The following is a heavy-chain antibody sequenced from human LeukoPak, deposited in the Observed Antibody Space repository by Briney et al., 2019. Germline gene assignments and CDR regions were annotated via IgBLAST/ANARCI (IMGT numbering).Heavy chain of an antibody. CDR2: IIPIFGTA. CDR1: GGTFSSYA. CDR3: ARGAGDYWYFDL. V-gene: IGHV1-69*01. Sequence: SVKVSCKASGGTFSSYAISWVRQAPGQGLEWMGGIIPIFGTANYAQKFQGRVTITADESTSTAYMELSSLRSENTAVYYCARGAGDYWYFDLWGRGTLVTVSS. J-gene: IGHJ2*01. D-gene: IGHD4-17*01.